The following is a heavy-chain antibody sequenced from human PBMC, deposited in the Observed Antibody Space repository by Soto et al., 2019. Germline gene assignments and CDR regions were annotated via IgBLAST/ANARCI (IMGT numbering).Heavy chain of an antibody. D-gene: IGHD3-22*01. CDR2: IIPIFGTP. CDR3: ARGWDHYDARGMLTWFDR. J-gene: IGHJ5*02. Sequence: SVKVSCKASGCTFSDYGINWVRQAPGQGLEWMGGIIPIFGTPNYAQNFQARVTITADESTSTVYMELSSLSSEDTAVYYCARGWDHYDARGMLTWFDRLGQGTLVIVSS. V-gene: IGHV1-69*13. CDR1: GCTFSDYG.